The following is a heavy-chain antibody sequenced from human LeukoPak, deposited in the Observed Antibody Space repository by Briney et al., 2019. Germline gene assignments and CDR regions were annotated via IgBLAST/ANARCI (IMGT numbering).Heavy chain of an antibody. J-gene: IGHJ4*02. V-gene: IGHV3-23*01. CDR2: ISGSGGST. CDR3: ADVSAGTGYYRPPDY. D-gene: IGHD3-22*01. Sequence: GGSLRLSCAASGFTFSSYAMSWIRQAPGKGLEWVSAISGSGGSTYYADSVKGRFTISRDNSKNTLYLQMNSLRVEDTAVYYCADVSAGTGYYRPPDYWGQGTLVTVSS. CDR1: GFTFSSYA.